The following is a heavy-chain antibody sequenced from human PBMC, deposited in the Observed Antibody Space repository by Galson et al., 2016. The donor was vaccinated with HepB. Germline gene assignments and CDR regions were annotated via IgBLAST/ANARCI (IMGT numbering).Heavy chain of an antibody. CDR3: AKTQPTHAIGGGGAFDV. J-gene: IGHJ3*01. D-gene: IGHD2-2*01. CDR2: ICCDGSAT. CDR1: GFTSTNYA. V-gene: IGHV3-23*05. Sequence: SLRLSCAASGFTSTNYAMTWVRQAPGRGLEWVSTICCDGSATHYADSVKGRFTISTDNSKNTLYLQMSRLRPEDTAVYYCAKTQPTHAIGGGGAFDVWGQGTMVTVFS.